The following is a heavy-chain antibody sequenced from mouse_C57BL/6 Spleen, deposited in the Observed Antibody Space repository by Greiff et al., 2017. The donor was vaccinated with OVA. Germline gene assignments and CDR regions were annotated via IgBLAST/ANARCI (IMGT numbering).Heavy chain of an antibody. CDR2: ISTGGGST. D-gene: IGHD3-1*01. V-gene: IGHV5-12*01. CDR1: GFTFSDYY. CDR3: AQSARATSFAY. Sequence: EVKLVESGGGLVQPGGSLKLSCAASGFTFSDYYMYWVRQTPEKRLEWVAYISTGGGSTYYPDTVKGRFTISRDNAKNTLYLQMSRLKSEDTAMYYGAQSARATSFAYWGQGTLVTVSA. J-gene: IGHJ3*01.